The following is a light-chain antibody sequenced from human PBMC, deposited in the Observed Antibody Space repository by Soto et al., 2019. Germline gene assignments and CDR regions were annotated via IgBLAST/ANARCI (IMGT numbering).Light chain of an antibody. CDR2: EVS. CDR1: SSDVGSYNL. Sequence: QSALTQPASVSGSPGQSITISCTGTSSDVGSYNLVSWYQQHPGKAPKLMIYEVSKRPSGVSNRFSGSKSGNTASLTIAGRQAEDEADYYCCSCAGSRGVFGTGTKVTVL. CDR3: CSCAGSRGV. J-gene: IGLJ1*01. V-gene: IGLV2-23*02.